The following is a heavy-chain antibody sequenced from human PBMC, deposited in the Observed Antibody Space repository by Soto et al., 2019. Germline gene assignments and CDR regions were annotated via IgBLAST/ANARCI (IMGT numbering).Heavy chain of an antibody. J-gene: IGHJ5*02. Sequence: SETLSLTCTVSGGSISSGGYYWSWIRQHPGKGLEWIGYIYYSGSTYYNPSLKSRVTISVDTSKNQFSLKLSSVTAADTAVYYCARSPTVTTYGGFDPWGQGTLVTVSS. CDR1: GGSISSGGYY. CDR2: IYYSGST. D-gene: IGHD4-4*01. V-gene: IGHV4-31*03. CDR3: ARSPTVTTYGGFDP.